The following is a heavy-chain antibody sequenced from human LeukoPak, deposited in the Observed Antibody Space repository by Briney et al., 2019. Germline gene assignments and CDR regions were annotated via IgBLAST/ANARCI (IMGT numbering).Heavy chain of an antibody. CDR3: ALPRGAYYDSSGSLFDY. D-gene: IGHD3-22*01. CDR2: ISSSGSTI. Sequence: GGSLRLSCAASGFTFSSYEMNWVRQAPGKGLEWVSYISSSGSTIYYADSVKGRFTISRDNAKNSLYLQMSSLRAEDTAAYYCALPRGAYYDSSGSLFDYWGQGTLVTVSS. J-gene: IGHJ4*02. CDR1: GFTFSSYE. V-gene: IGHV3-48*03.